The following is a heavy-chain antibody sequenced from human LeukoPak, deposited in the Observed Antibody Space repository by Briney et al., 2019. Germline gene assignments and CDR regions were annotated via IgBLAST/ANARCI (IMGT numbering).Heavy chain of an antibody. CDR1: GGTFSSYA. V-gene: IGHV1-69*01. CDR2: IIPIFGTA. Sequence: GASVKVSCKASGGTFSSYAISWVRQAPGQGLEWMGGIIPIFGTANYAQKFQGRVTITADESMSTAYMELSSLRTEDTAVYYCARAGGIYGGPQHFDYWGQGTLVTVSS. D-gene: IGHD4/OR15-4a*01. J-gene: IGHJ4*02. CDR3: ARAGGIYGGPQHFDY.